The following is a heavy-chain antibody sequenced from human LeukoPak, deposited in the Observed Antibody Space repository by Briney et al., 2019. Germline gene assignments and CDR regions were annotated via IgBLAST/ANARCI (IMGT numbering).Heavy chain of an antibody. CDR2: IYYSGST. CDR1: GGSISSYY. CDR3: ARAPPGAWLSLYYFDY. D-gene: IGHD3-9*01. Sequence: SETLSLTCTVSGGSISSYYWSWIRQPPGKGLEWIGYIYYSGSTNYNPSLKSRVTISVDTSKNQFSLKLSSVTAADTAVYYCARAPPGAWLSLYYFDYWGQGTLVTVSS. V-gene: IGHV4-59*01. J-gene: IGHJ4*02.